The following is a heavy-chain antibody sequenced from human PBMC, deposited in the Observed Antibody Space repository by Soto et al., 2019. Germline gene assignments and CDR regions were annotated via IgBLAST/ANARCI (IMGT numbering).Heavy chain of an antibody. CDR3: AKETGNYYDSSGYYHNWFDP. V-gene: IGHV3-23*01. CDR2: ISGSGGST. J-gene: IGHJ5*02. D-gene: IGHD3-22*01. Sequence: PGGSLRLSCAASGFTFSRYAMSWVRQAPGKGLEWVSAISGSGGSTYYADSVKGRFTISRDNSKNTLYLQMNSLRAEDTAVYYCAKETGNYYDSSGYYHNWFDPWGQGTLVTVSS. CDR1: GFTFSRYA.